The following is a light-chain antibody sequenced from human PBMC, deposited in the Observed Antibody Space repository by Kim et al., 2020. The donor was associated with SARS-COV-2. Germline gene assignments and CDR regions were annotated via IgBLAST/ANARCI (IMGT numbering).Light chain of an antibody. CDR2: TNN. V-gene: IGLV1-44*01. CDR3: ATWDVSLHAWV. CDR1: SSNIGIKA. J-gene: IGLJ3*02. Sequence: ELTQPPSASGTPGQRVSISCIGSSSNIGIKAVNWFQQLPGTALKLLMYTNNQRPPGVPDRFSGSKSGTSASLAISGLRSEDEADYYCATWDVSLHAWVFGGGTKLTVL.